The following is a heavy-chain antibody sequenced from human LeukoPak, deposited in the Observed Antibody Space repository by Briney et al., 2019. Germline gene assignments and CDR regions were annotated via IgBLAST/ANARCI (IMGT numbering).Heavy chain of an antibody. J-gene: IGHJ4*02. CDR1: GGSISSYY. D-gene: IGHD6-19*01. CDR2: IYYSGNT. CDR3: ARSGGVAVVDY. V-gene: IGHV4-59*01. Sequence: SETLSPTCTVSGGSISSYYWSWIRQPPEKGLEWIGYIYYSGNTNYNPSLKSRVTISVDTSKNQFSLKLSSVTAADTAVYYCARSGGVAVVDYWGQGTLVTVSS.